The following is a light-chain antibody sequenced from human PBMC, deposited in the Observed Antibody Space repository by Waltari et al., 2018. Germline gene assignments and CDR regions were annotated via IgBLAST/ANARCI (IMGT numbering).Light chain of an antibody. CDR1: NSDIDNFQY. J-gene: IGLJ2*01. Sequence: QSALTQPPSASGPPGQSVTISCTGTNSDIDNFQYVSWYQQHPGKAPRLIIYDFTKRPSEVPNRFSGSKSGNMASLTVSYRQADDEADYFCCSFSGGNDLLFGGGTKLTVL. V-gene: IGLV2-8*01. CDR3: CSFSGGNDLL. CDR2: DFT.